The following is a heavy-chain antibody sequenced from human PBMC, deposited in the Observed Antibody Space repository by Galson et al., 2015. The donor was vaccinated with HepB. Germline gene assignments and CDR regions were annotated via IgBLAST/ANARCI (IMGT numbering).Heavy chain of an antibody. CDR1: GFTFSSYS. J-gene: IGHJ6*03. V-gene: IGHV3-48*02. Sequence: SLRLSCAASGFTFSSYSMNWVRQAPGKGLEWVSYISSSSSTIYYADSVKGRFTISRDNAKNSLYLQMNSLRDEDTAVYYCARAVCVVPAAIHYYYYMDVWGKGTTVTVSS. CDR2: ISSSSSTI. CDR3: ARAVCVVPAAIHYYYYMDV. D-gene: IGHD2-2*01.